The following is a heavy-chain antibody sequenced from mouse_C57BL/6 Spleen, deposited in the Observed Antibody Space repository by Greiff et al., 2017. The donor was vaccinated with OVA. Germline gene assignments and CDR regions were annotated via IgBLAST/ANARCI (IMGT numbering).Heavy chain of an antibody. D-gene: IGHD1-1*01. CDR3: ARTRGYGSSYGFAY. Sequence: VMLVESGPGLVAPSQSLSITCTVSGFSLTSYAISWVRQPPGKGLEWLGVIWTGGGTNYNSALKSRLSISKDNSKSQVFLKMNSLQTDDTARYYCARTRGYGSSYGFAYWGQGTLVTVSA. V-gene: IGHV2-9-1*01. CDR1: GFSLTSYA. J-gene: IGHJ3*01. CDR2: IWTGGGT.